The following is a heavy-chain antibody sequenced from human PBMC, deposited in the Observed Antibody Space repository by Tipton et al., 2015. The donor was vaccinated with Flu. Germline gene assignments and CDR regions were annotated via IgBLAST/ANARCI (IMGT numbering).Heavy chain of an antibody. D-gene: IGHD3-16*02. Sequence: LRLSCAVYGGSFSGYYWSWIRQPPGKGLEWIGEINHSGSTNYNPSLKSRVTISVDTSKNQFSLKLSSVTAADTAVYYCARGRTYLRDYDYVCGSYRSPRGMDVWGQGTTVTVSS. V-gene: IGHV4-34*01. J-gene: IGHJ6*02. CDR2: INHSGST. CDR3: ARGRTYLRDYDYVCGSYRSPRGMDV. CDR1: GGSFSGYY.